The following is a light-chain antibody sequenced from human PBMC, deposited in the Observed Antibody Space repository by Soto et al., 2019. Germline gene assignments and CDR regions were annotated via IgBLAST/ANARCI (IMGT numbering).Light chain of an antibody. J-gene: IGKJ3*01. CDR2: WAS. Sequence: DIGTTRSPDSLTVSLGERATVNCKSSQSVLYSSNNKNYLAWYQQKPGQPPKLLIYWASTRESGVPDRFSGSGSGTDFTLTISSLQAEDVAVYYCQQYYSTPPFTFGPGTKVDIK. V-gene: IGKV4-1*01. CDR3: QQYYSTPPFT. CDR1: QSVLYSSNNKNY.